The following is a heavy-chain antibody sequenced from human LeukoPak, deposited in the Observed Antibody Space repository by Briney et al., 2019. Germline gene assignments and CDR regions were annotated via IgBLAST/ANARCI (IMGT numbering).Heavy chain of an antibody. CDR1: GFTFSSYA. CDR3: AKSHPPTVTTEEGEYLQH. D-gene: IGHD4-17*01. V-gene: IGHV3-30*18. J-gene: IGHJ1*01. CDR2: ISFDGSNQ. Sequence: GGSLRLSCAASGFTFSSYAMHWARQAPGQGLEWVAVISFDGSNQYYADSVKGRFTIYRDNFKNTVYLQMNSLRAEETAVYYCAKSHPPTVTTEEGEYLQHWGQGTLVTVSS.